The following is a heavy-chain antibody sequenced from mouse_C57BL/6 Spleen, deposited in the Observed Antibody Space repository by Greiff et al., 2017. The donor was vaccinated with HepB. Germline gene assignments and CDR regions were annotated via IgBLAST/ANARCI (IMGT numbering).Heavy chain of an antibody. V-gene: IGHV5-17*01. D-gene: IGHD2-14*01. Sequence: EVKLVESGGGLVKPGGSLKLSCAASGFTFSDYGMHWVRQAPEKGLEWVAYISSGSSTIYYADTVKGRFTISSDNAKNTLFLQMTSLRSEDTAMYDCARDYGYDSWFAYWGQGTLVTVSA. CDR1: GFTFSDYG. CDR3: ARDYGYDSWFAY. CDR2: ISSGSSTI. J-gene: IGHJ3*01.